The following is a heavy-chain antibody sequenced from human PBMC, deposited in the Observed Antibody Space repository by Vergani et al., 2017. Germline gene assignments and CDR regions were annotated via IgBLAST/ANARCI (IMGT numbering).Heavy chain of an antibody. D-gene: IGHD2-21*01. J-gene: IGHJ3*01. Sequence: QVKLQESGPGLVKPSETLSLTCTVSGDSVNSYYWSWIRQPPGKGLEWMGYVSFRGDTLYDPSVKGRMTISLNTSSNQFSLYLTSVTAADTAVYYCARDGGEYDKDALDVWGQGTKVTVTS. CDR1: GDSVNSYY. CDR3: ARDGGEYDKDALDV. V-gene: IGHV4-59*02. CDR2: VSFRGDT.